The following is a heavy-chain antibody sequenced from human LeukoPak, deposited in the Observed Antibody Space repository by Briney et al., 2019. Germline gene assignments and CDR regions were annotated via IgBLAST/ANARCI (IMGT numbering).Heavy chain of an antibody. V-gene: IGHV4-38-2*02. J-gene: IGHJ4*02. CDR1: GYSISSGYY. CDR2: IYHSGST. D-gene: IGHD2-8*01. Sequence: SETLSLTCTVSGYSISSGYYWGWIRQPPGKGLEWIGSIYHSGSTYYNPSLKSRVTISVDTSKNQFSLKLSSVTAADTAVYYCAREEAGCTNGVCYTGFDYWGQGTLVTVSS. CDR3: AREEAGCTNGVCYTGFDY.